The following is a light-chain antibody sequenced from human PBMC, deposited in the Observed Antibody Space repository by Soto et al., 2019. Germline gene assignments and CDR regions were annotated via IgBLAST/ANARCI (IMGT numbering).Light chain of an antibody. CDR3: QQLTSNPLT. CDR1: QGITNS. CDR2: AAS. Sequence: DIQLTQSPSFLSASVGDRVTITCGASQGITNSLAWYQQKPGKAPNLLIYAASTLQGGVPSRFSGSGSGTDFTLTISSLQPEDFATYYCQQLTSNPLTFGGGTKVEIK. J-gene: IGKJ4*01. V-gene: IGKV1-9*01.